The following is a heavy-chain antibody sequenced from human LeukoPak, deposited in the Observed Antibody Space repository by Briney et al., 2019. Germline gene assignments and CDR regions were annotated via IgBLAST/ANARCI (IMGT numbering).Heavy chain of an antibody. V-gene: IGHV3-21*01. Sequence: PGGSLRLSCAASRFTFSSYSMNWVRQAPGKGLEWVSSISSSPSYIYYADSLKGRFTISRDNARNSLSLQMNSLRADDTAVYYCATRPSFDTLTVRYFDYWGQGTLVTVSS. CDR1: RFTFSSYS. D-gene: IGHD3-9*01. J-gene: IGHJ4*02. CDR3: ATRPSFDTLTVRYFDY. CDR2: ISSSPSYI.